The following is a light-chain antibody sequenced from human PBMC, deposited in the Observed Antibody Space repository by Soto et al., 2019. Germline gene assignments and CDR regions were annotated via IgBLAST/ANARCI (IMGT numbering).Light chain of an antibody. V-gene: IGKV1-27*01. J-gene: IGKJ3*01. CDR1: QGISNY. Sequence: DIQMTQSPSSLSASVGDRVTITCRASQGISNYLAWYQQKPGKVPKLLISDAYTLKSGVPSRFSGSGSETDCNLTISSLHPQDVTPYYCQIYQSAPLLTFGPGIKVDLK. CDR2: DAY. CDR3: QIYQSAPLLT.